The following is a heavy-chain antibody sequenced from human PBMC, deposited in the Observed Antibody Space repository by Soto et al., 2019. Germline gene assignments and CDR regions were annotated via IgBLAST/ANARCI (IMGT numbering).Heavy chain of an antibody. Sequence: GGSLRLSCAASGFTFSFYGMHWVRQAPGKGLEWVAVISYDGSKKYYADSVKGRFTISRDNSKNTRYVQMNSLRPEHTAVYYCPKDFEAGYHTQYGLVVWGHGATVTVFS. D-gene: IGHD5-18*01. V-gene: IGHV3-30*18. CDR2: ISYDGSKK. CDR1: GFTFSFYG. CDR3: PKDFEAGYHTQYGLVV. J-gene: IGHJ6*02.